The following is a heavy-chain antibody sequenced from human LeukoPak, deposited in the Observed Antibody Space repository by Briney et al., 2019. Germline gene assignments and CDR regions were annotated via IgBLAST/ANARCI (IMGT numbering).Heavy chain of an antibody. Sequence: KPSETLSLTCAVPGYSISSGYCWGWIRQPPGEGLAWSGRIYDSGSTCYNPSLKLRNTISVDTSKNQFYLKLSSVTAADTAVYYCARRIAAAGIGYDSFDIWGQGTMVTVSS. CDR1: GYSISSGYC. CDR3: ARRIAAAGIGYDSFDI. J-gene: IGHJ3*02. V-gene: IGHV4-38-2*01. D-gene: IGHD6-13*01. CDR2: IYDSGST.